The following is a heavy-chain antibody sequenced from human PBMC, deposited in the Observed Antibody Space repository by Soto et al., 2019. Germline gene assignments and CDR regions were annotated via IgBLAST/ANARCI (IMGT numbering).Heavy chain of an antibody. J-gene: IGHJ3*01. CDR3: ARRQVWFGELLHAFEV. V-gene: IGHV5-10-1*01. D-gene: IGHD3-10*01. CDR2: IDPSDSYT. CDR1: GYSFTSYW. Sequence: GESLKISCKGSGYSFTSYWISWVRQMPGKGLEWMGRIDPSDSYTNYSPSFQGHVTISADKSISTAYLQWSSLKASDTAMYYCARRQVWFGELLHAFEVWGQGTMVTVSS.